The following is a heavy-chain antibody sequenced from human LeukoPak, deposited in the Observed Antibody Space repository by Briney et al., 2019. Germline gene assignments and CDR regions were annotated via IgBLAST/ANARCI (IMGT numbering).Heavy chain of an antibody. CDR3: ARGTRDPGSYYYYYGMDV. D-gene: IGHD1-1*01. V-gene: IGHV3-33*01. CDR1: GFTFSSYG. Sequence: GRSLRLSCAASGFTFSSYGMHWVRQAPGKGLEWVAVIWYDGSNKYYADSVKGRFTISRDNSKNTLYLQMNSLRAEDTAEYYCARGTRDPGSYYYYYGMDVWGQGTTVTVSS. J-gene: IGHJ6*02. CDR2: IWYDGSNK.